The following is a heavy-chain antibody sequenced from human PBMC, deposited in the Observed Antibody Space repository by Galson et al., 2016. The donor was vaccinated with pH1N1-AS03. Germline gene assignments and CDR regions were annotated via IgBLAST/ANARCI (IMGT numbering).Heavy chain of an antibody. V-gene: IGHV3-7*01. Sequence: SLRLSCAASGFTFSSYWMSWVRQAPGKGLEWVANIKVDGSEKYYVDNVKGRFIISRDNTKNSLYLQANSLRAEDTAVYYCARKRPTYFDYWGQGMLVTVSS. CDR3: ARKRPTYFDY. J-gene: IGHJ4*02. CDR2: IKVDGSEK. D-gene: IGHD3-16*01. CDR1: GFTFSSYW.